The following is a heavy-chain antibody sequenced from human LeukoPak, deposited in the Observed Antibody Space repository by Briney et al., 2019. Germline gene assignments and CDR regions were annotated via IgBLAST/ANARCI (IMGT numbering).Heavy chain of an antibody. CDR2: ISSSSTYI. CDR1: GFTFSSYS. Sequence: GGSLRLSCAASGFTFSSYSMNWVRQAPGKGLEWVSSISSSSTYIYYADSVKGRFTISRDNAKNSLYLQMNSLRAEDTAVYYCARDRSRAPPYQYSSSWYVYGMDVWGQGTTVTVSS. CDR3: ARDRSRAPPYQYSSSWYVYGMDV. J-gene: IGHJ6*02. V-gene: IGHV3-21*04. D-gene: IGHD6-13*01.